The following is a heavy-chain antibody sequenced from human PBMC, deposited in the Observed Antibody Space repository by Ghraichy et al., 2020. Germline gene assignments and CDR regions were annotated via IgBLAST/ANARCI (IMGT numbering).Heavy chain of an antibody. J-gene: IGHJ4*02. CDR2: ISSSSSYI. CDR3: ARVSPLHYYDSSGYSL. CDR1: GFTFSSYS. V-gene: IGHV3-21*01. D-gene: IGHD3-22*01. Sequence: GGSLRLSCAASGFTFSSYSMNWVRQAPGKGLEWVSSISSSSSYIYYADSVKGRFTISRDNAKNSLYLQMNSLRAEDTAVYYCARVSPLHYYDSSGYSLWGQGTLVTVSS.